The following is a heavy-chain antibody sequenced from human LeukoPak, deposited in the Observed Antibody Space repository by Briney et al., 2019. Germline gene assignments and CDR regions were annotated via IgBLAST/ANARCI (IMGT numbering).Heavy chain of an antibody. CDR2: INPNSGGT. V-gene: IGHV1-2*02. Sequence: ASVKVSCKASGYTFTGYYMHWVRPAPGQGLEWMGWINPNSGGTNYAQKFQGRVTMTRDTSISTAYMELSRLRSDDTAVYYCARVSTVRLNLYSFDYWGQGTLVTVSS. CDR1: GYTFTGYY. J-gene: IGHJ4*02. D-gene: IGHD4-17*01. CDR3: ARVSTVRLNLYSFDY.